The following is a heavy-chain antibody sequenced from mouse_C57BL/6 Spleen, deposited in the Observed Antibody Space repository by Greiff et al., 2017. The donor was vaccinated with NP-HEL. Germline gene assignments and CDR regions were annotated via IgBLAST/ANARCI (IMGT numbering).Heavy chain of an antibody. J-gene: IGHJ2*01. CDR3: ARGGYGGYYVFDY. Sequence: QVQLQQPGAELVKPGASVKLSCKASGYTFTSYWMHWVKQRPGQGLEWIGMIHPNSGSTNYNEKFKSKATLTVDKSSSTAYMQLSSLTCEDSAVYYCARGGYGGYYVFDYWGQGTTLTVSS. CDR2: IHPNSGST. CDR1: GYTFTSYW. D-gene: IGHD2-3*01. V-gene: IGHV1-64*01.